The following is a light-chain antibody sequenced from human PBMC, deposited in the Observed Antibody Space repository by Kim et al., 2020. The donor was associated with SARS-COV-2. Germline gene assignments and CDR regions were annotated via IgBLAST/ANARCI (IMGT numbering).Light chain of an antibody. CDR1: SSNLGAGYE. J-gene: IGLJ3*02. Sequence: QSVLTQPPSVSGAPGQRVTISCTGSSSNLGAGYEVHWYQQLPGTAPYLLIYSNTNRPTGVPDRFSGSKSGTSASLAITGLQAEDEADYYCQSYDSSLSGPWVFGGGTQLTVL. V-gene: IGLV1-40*01. CDR3: QSYDSSLSGPWV. CDR2: SNT.